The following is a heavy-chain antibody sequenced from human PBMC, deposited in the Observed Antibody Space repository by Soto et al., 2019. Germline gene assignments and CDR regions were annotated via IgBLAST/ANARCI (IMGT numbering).Heavy chain of an antibody. Sequence: QLQLQESGPGLVKPSETLSLTCTVSGGSISSSSYYWGWIRQPPGKGLEWIGSIYYSGSTYYNPSLKSRVTTAGDTSNNQFSLRLVSVPASDTAVYYCARLDNPGYSSGWDDAFDIWGQGTMVTVSS. J-gene: IGHJ3*02. CDR3: ARLDNPGYSSGWDDAFDI. D-gene: IGHD6-19*01. V-gene: IGHV4-39*01. CDR1: GGSISSSSYY. CDR2: IYYSGST.